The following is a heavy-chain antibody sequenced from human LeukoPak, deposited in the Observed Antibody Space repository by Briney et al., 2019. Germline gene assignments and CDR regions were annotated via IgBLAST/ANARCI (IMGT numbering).Heavy chain of an antibody. J-gene: IGHJ4*02. CDR2: IYHSGST. V-gene: IGHV4-30-2*01. D-gene: IGHD2-21*01. CDR1: GGSIISDGYS. CDR3: ARACGGNCYFDY. Sequence: SEALSLTCTVSGGSIISDGYSWNWVRQPPGKGLEWIGYIYHSGSTYYNPSLKSRVTISVDRSKNQFSLNLSSVTAADTAVYYCARACGGNCYFDYWGQGTLITVSS.